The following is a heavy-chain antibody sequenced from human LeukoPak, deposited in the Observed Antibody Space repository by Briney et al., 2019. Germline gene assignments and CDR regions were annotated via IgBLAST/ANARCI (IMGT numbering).Heavy chain of an antibody. V-gene: IGHV1-69*01. J-gene: IGHJ6*04. CDR1: GVTFSSYA. D-gene: IGHD2-2*01. CDR2: IIPIFGTA. Sequence: SVKVSCKASGVTFSSYAISWVRQAPGQGLEWMGGIIPIFGTANYAQKFQGRVTITADESTSTAYMELRSLRSEDTAVYYCARDIVVVPAVGLNYYYYGMDVWGKGTTVTVSS. CDR3: ARDIVVVPAVGLNYYYYGMDV.